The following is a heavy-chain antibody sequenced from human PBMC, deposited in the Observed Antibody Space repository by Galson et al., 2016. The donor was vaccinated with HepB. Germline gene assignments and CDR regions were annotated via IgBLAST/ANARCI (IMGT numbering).Heavy chain of an antibody. J-gene: IGHJ4*02. V-gene: IGHV4-59*01. CDR2: IYYSGST. CDR1: GGSISSYY. CDR3: ARVGDTAMVNFDY. Sequence: SETLSLTCTVSGGSISSYYWSWIRQPPGKGLEWIGYIYYSGSTDYNPSLKSRLTISIDTSKNQFSLKLRSVTAADTAFYYCARVGDTAMVNFDYWGQGTLVFVSS. D-gene: IGHD5-18*01.